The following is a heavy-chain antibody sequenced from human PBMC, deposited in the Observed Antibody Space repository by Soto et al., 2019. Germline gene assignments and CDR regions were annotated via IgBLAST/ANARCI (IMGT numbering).Heavy chain of an antibody. CDR1: GGSFSGYY. CDR2: NNHSGST. D-gene: IGHD2-21*02. J-gene: IGHJ5*02. V-gene: IGHV4-34*01. CDR3: ACDCYSHNWFAL. Sequence: PSETLSLTCAGYGGSFSGYYWSWIRQPPGKGLEWIGENNHSGSTNYNPSLKSRITISVDTSKNQFSLKLSSVTAGYTVVYYFACDCYSHNWFALWGQGTLVIVSS.